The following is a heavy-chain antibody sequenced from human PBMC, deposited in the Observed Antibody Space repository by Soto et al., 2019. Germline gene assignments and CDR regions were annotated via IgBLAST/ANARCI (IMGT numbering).Heavy chain of an antibody. V-gene: IGHV4-39*01. J-gene: IGHJ5*02. D-gene: IGHD3-3*01. CDR3: ARPRTHFGVVIMHSNWFDP. CDR1: GGSISSSSYY. CDR2: IYYSGST. Sequence: SETLSLTCTVSGGSISSSSYYWGWIRQPPGKGLEWIGSIYYSGSTYYNPSLKSRVTISVDTSKNQFSLKLSSVTAADTAVYYCARPRTHFGVVIMHSNWFDPWGQGTLVTVSS.